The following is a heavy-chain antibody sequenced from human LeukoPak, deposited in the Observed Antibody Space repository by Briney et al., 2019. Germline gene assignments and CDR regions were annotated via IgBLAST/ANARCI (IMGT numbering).Heavy chain of an antibody. Sequence: GGSLRLSCAASGFTVSSNYMSWVRQAPGKGLEWVSVIYSGGSTYYADSVKGRFTISRDNSKNTLYLQMNSLRAEDTAVYYCARSVGPRGYSYGPGAFDYWAREPWSPSPQ. CDR2: IYSGGST. V-gene: IGHV3-53*01. CDR3: ARSVGPRGYSYGPGAFDY. D-gene: IGHD5-18*01. J-gene: IGHJ4*02. CDR1: GFTVSSNY.